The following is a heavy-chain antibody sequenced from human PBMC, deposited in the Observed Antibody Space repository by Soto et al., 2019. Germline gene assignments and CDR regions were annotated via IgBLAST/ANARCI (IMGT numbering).Heavy chain of an antibody. CDR2: FSSSGSP. Sequence: QVKLQESGPGLVKPSQTLSLTCTVSGDSMSSGGYFWVWIRQHPGKGLEWIGHFSSSGSPNPNPSLKSRVSMSVDTSNNQFSLKLTSVTVADTAVYYCARGGGYTASGGNSGFWFDPWGQGTLVTVSS. D-gene: IGHD5-18*01. V-gene: IGHV4-31*03. CDR3: ARGGGYTASGGNSGFWFDP. J-gene: IGHJ5*02. CDR1: GDSMSSGGYF.